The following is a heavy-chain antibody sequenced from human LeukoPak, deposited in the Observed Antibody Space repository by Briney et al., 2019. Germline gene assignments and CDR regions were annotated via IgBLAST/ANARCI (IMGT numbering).Heavy chain of an antibody. CDR2: IYTSGST. D-gene: IGHD2-2*01. Sequence: SETLSLTCTVSGDSISSYYWSWIRQPAGKGLEWIGRIYTSGSTNYNPSLKSRVTISVDTSKNQFSLKLSSVTAADTAVYYCARDRGYCSSTSCSLYYFDYWGQGTLVTVSS. CDR3: ARDRGYCSSTSCSLYYFDY. CDR1: GDSISSYY. J-gene: IGHJ4*02. V-gene: IGHV4-4*07.